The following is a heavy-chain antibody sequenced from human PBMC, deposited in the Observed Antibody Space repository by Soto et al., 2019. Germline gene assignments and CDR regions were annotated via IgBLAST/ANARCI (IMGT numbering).Heavy chain of an antibody. Sequence: QVQLVQSGAEVKKPGSSVKVSCKASGGTFSSYTISWVRQAPGQGLEWMGRIIPILGIANYAQKFQGRVTITADKSTSTAYMELSSLRSEDTAVYYCARAHNEGYCSGGSCYSYDYGGQGTLVTVSS. CDR2: IIPILGIA. D-gene: IGHD2-15*01. V-gene: IGHV1-69*02. CDR1: GGTFSSYT. J-gene: IGHJ4*02. CDR3: ARAHNEGYCSGGSCYSYDY.